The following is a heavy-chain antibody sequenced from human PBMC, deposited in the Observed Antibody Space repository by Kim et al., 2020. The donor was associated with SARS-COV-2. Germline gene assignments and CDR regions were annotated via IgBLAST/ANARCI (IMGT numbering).Heavy chain of an antibody. V-gene: IGHV1-3*01. Sequence: ASVKVSCKASGYTFTSYAMHWVRQAPGQRLEWMGWINAGNGNTKYSQKFQGRVTITRDTSASTAYMELSSLRSEDTAVYYCAGSSGDRHPSGEDYGMDVWGQGTTVTVSS. D-gene: IGHD6-19*01. CDR3: AGSSGDRHPSGEDYGMDV. CDR1: GYTFTSYA. CDR2: INAGNGNT. J-gene: IGHJ6*02.